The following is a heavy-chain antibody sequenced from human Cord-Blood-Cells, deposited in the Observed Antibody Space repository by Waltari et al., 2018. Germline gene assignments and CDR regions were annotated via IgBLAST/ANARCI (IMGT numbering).Heavy chain of an antibody. CDR2: IYYSGST. Sequence: QLQLQESGPGLVKPSETLSLTCTVSGGSISSSSYYWGWIRQPPGKGLKWIGSIYYSGSTYYNPSLKSRVTISVDTSKNQFSLKLSSVTAADTAVYYCARLGELELPFDYWGQGTLVTVSS. CDR1: GGSISSSSYY. J-gene: IGHJ4*02. CDR3: ARLGELELPFDY. D-gene: IGHD1-7*01. V-gene: IGHV4-39*01.